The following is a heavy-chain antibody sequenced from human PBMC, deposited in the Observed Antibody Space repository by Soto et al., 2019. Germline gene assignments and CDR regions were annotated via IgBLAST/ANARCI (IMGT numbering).Heavy chain of an antibody. V-gene: IGHV5-51*01. D-gene: IGHD3-3*01. J-gene: IGHJ6*03. CDR3: ARSELYYDFWSGPAGYYYMDV. CDR1: GYSFTSYW. CDR2: IYPGDSDT. Sequence: PGESLKISCKGSGYSFTSYWIGWVRQMPGKGLEWMGIIYPGDSDTRYSPSFQGQVTISADKSISTAYLQWSSLKASDTAMYYCARSELYYDFWSGPAGYYYMDVWGKGTTVTVSS.